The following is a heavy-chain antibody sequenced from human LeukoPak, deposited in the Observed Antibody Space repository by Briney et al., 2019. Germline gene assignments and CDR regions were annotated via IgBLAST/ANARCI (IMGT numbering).Heavy chain of an antibody. CDR2: IYHSGST. D-gene: IGHD1-26*01. CDR1: GGSISSSNW. V-gene: IGHV4-4*02. J-gene: IGHJ4*02. Sequence: SETLSLTCAVSGGSISSSNWWSWVRQPPGKGLEWIGEIYHSGSTNYNPSLKSRVTISLDKSKSQFSLILNSVTAADTAVYFCARGFSGAMDYWGQGTLVTVSS. CDR3: ARGFSGAMDY.